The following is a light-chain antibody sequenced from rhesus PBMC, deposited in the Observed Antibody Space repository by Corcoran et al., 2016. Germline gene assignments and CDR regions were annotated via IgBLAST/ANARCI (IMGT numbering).Light chain of an antibody. Sequence: DIQMTQSPSSLSASVGDRVTITCRASQGISSWLAWYQQKPGKAPKLLNYKASSLQSGVPSRFSVSGSGTAFTLTISSLQPEDFAPYYCQQYNSAPWTFGQGTKVEIK. V-gene: IGKV1-21*01. CDR3: QQYNSAPWT. CDR2: KAS. CDR1: QGISSW. J-gene: IGKJ1*01.